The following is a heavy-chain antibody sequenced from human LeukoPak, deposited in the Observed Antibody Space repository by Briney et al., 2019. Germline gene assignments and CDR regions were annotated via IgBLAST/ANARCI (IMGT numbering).Heavy chain of an antibody. D-gene: IGHD1-14*01. CDR1: GYTFTSNY. Sequence: ASVKVSCTASGYTFTSNYIHLVRQAPRQGLEWMGVINPSGDGTNYPQRFQGRVTLTRDTSTSTVYMELSSLRSEDTAIYYCAKETPNTGWFDPWGQGTLVTVSS. V-gene: IGHV1-46*01. J-gene: IGHJ5*02. CDR3: AKETPNTGWFDP. CDR2: INPSGDGT.